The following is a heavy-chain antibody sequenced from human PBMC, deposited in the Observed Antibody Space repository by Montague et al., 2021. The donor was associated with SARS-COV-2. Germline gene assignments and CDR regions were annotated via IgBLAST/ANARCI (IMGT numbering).Heavy chain of an antibody. CDR1: GGSISSSSYY. CDR2: IYYSGXT. CDR3: ARRPPITIFGVVIIGAWFDP. V-gene: IGHV4-39*01. J-gene: IGHJ5*02. D-gene: IGHD3-3*01. Sequence: SETLSLTCTVSGGSISSSSYYSGWIRQPPGKGLEWIGSIYYSGXTXYXXXXKXRVTISVDTSKNQFSLKLSSVTAADTAVYYCARRPPITIFGVVIIGAWFDPWGQGTLVTVSS.